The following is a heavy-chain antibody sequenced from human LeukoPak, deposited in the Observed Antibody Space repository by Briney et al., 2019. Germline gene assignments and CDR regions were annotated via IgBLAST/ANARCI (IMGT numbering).Heavy chain of an antibody. J-gene: IGHJ3*02. Sequence: SETLSLTCSVSGGSIRDYYWSWIRQPPGKGLEWIGYIFYSGSSIHNPSLETRVTISVDMSKSQFSLDLSSVTAADTAVYYCASQGGVAEAFDIWGQGTMVTVSS. D-gene: IGHD1-26*01. CDR3: ASQGGVAEAFDI. CDR2: IFYSGSS. CDR1: GGSIRDYY. V-gene: IGHV4-59*08.